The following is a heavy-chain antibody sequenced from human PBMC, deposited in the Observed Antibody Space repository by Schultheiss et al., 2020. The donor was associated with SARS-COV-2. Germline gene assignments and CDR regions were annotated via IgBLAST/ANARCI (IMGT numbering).Heavy chain of an antibody. J-gene: IGHJ4*02. CDR1: GYTFTGYY. V-gene: IGHV1-2*02. CDR3: ASESSKENRFLYRLGNLDY. Sequence: ASVKVSCKASGYTFTGYYMHWVRQAPGQGLEWMGWINPNSGGTNYAQKFQGRVTMTRDTSTSTVYMELSSLRSEDTAVYYCASESSKENRFLYRLGNLDYWGQGTLVTVSS. D-gene: IGHD3-3*01. CDR2: INPNSGGT.